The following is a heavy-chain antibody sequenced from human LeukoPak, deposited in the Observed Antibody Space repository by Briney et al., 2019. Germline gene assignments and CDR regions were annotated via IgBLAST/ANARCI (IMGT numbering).Heavy chain of an antibody. Sequence: PGVSLRLSCAASGFTFSSYAMSWVRQAPGKGLEWVSAISGSGGSTYYADSVKGRFTISRDNSKNTLYLQMNSLRAEDTAVYYCAKISGDIVATYVYFDYWGQGTLVTVSS. V-gene: IGHV3-23*01. J-gene: IGHJ4*02. CDR3: AKISGDIVATYVYFDY. D-gene: IGHD5-12*01. CDR1: GFTFSSYA. CDR2: ISGSGGST.